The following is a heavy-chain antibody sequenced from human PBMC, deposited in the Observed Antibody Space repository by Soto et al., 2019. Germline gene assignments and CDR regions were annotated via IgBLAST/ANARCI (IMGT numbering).Heavy chain of an antibody. J-gene: IGHJ6*02. D-gene: IGHD2-2*01. CDR1: GYTFTSYG. V-gene: IGHV1-18*01. CDR2: ISAYNGNT. Sequence: GASVKVSCKASGYTFTSYGISWVRQAPGQGLEWMGWISAYNGNTNYAQKLQGRVTMTTDTSTSTAYMELRSLRSDDTAVYYCARDDSVYCSSTSCYGWDYYYGMDVWG. CDR3: ARDDSVYCSSTSCYGWDYYYGMDV.